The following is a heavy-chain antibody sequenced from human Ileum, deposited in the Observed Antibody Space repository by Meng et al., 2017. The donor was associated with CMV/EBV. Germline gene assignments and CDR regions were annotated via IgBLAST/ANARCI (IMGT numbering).Heavy chain of an antibody. CDR2: IHDSGST. V-gene: IGHV4-30-4*01. Sequence: QVQLQEPGPGLVKPYPTLSLPCTVSGDSISSGHYYWSWIRQTPGKGLEWIGHIHDSGSTYSNPSLQSRVTISVDTSKNQFSLKLSSVTAADTAVYYCARVWGIAVRPLDYWGQGTLVTVSS. CDR1: GDSISSGHYY. CDR3: ARVWGIAVRPLDY. D-gene: IGHD6-6*01. J-gene: IGHJ4*02.